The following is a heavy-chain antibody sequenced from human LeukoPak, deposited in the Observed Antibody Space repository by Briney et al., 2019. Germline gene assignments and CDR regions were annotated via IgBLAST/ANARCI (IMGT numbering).Heavy chain of an antibody. Sequence: ASVKVSCKASADTFTNYAISWVRQAPGQGLEWMGWISTYNGNTNYAQKLQGRVTMTTDTSTSTAYMELRSLRSDDTAVYYCARDPPSYCSGGSCYSDYWGQGTLVTVSS. V-gene: IGHV1-18*01. D-gene: IGHD2-15*01. CDR3: ARDPPSYCSGGSCYSDY. CDR2: ISTYNGNT. CDR1: ADTFTNYA. J-gene: IGHJ4*02.